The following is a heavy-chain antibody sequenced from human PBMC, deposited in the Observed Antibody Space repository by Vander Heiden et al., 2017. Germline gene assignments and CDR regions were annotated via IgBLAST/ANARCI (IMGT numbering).Heavy chain of an antibody. D-gene: IGHD2-2*02. CDR3: ARIGYCSSTSCYTDYYYYGMDV. J-gene: IGHJ6*02. Sequence: QLQLVQSGAEAKKPGASVKVSCKASGYTFTSYGISWVRQAPGQGLEWMGWISAYNGNTNYAQKLQGRVTMTTDTSTSTAYMELRSLRSDDTAVYYCARIGYCSSTSCYTDYYYYGMDVWGQGTTVTVSS. CDR1: GYTFTSYG. CDR2: ISAYNGNT. V-gene: IGHV1-18*01.